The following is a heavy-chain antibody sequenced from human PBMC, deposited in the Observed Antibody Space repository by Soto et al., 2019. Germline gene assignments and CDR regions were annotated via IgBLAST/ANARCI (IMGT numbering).Heavy chain of an antibody. CDR3: AKDSSPGTFSYYYMDV. CDR2: ISWKSGRI. CDR1: GFTFDDYA. V-gene: IGHV3-9*01. J-gene: IGHJ6*03. D-gene: IGHD3-16*01. Sequence: GGSLRLSCAASGFTFDDYARHWVRQAPGKGLEWVSGISWKSGRIAYADSVKGRFTISRDNAKNSLYLQMNSLRAEDTALYYCAKDSSPGTFSYYYMDVWGKGTTVTVSS.